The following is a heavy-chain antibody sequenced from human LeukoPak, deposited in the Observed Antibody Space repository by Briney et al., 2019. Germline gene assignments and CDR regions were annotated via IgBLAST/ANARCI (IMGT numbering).Heavy chain of an antibody. D-gene: IGHD3-10*01. J-gene: IGHJ4*02. V-gene: IGHV3-48*04. Sequence: PGGSLRLSCAASGFTFSSYAMSWVRQAPGKGLEWVSYISSSGSTIYYADSVKGRFTISRDNAKNSLYLQMNSLRAEDTAVYYCARIPSYYYGSGMPYYFDYWGQGTLVTVSS. CDR2: ISSSGSTI. CDR1: GFTFSSYA. CDR3: ARIPSYYYGSGMPYYFDY.